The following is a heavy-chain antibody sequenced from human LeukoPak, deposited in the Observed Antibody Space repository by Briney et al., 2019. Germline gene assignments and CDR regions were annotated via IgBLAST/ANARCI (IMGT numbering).Heavy chain of an antibody. CDR1: GGTFSSYA. Sequence: ASVKVSRKASGGTFSSYAISWVRQAPGQGLEWMGGIIPIFGTANYAQKFQGRVTITADESTSTAYMELSSLRSEDTAVYYCARMTRYYYYYYMDVWGKGTTVTVSS. CDR3: ARMTRYYYYYYMDV. V-gene: IGHV1-69*13. CDR2: IIPIFGTA. D-gene: IGHD2-21*02. J-gene: IGHJ6*03.